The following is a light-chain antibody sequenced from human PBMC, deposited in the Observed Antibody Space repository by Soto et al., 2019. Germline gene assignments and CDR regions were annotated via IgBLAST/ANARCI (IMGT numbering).Light chain of an antibody. V-gene: IGKV1-39*01. CDR3: QQSYITLYS. CDR1: ESITIY. Sequence: DIQMTQSPSSLSASVGDRVTITCRASESITIYLNWYQQKPGKAPKLLIYAASSLQSGVPSRFSGSGSGTDFTLTISDLQPEDFATYYCQQSYITLYSFGQGTKLEIK. J-gene: IGKJ2*03. CDR2: AAS.